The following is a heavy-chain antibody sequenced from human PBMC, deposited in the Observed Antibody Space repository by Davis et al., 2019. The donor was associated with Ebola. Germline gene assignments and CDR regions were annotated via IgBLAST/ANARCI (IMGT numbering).Heavy chain of an antibody. V-gene: IGHV3-74*01. CDR3: AKDLLDVTDDY. J-gene: IGHJ4*02. Sequence: GESLKISCAVSGFTFSRYWMHWVRQAPGKGLVWVSCINGDGRTTRYADSVKGRVTISRDNAKNTLFLQMNSLRAEDTAVYYCAKDLLDVTDDYWGQGTLVTVSS. CDR2: INGDGRTT. CDR1: GFTFSRYW. D-gene: IGHD1-1*01.